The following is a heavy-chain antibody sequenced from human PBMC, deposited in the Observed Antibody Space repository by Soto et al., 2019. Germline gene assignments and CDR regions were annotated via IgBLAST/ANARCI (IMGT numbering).Heavy chain of an antibody. CDR2: IYSGGST. J-gene: IGHJ3*01. CDR3: ARVDRTYYYYSSCYYGDDAFDF. D-gene: IGHD3-22*01. Sequence: GGSLRLSCAASGFTVSSNYMSWVRQAPGKGLEWVSVIYSGGSTYYADSVKGRFTISRDNSKNTLYLQMNSLTAEDTAVYYCARVDRTYYYYSSCYYGDDAFDFWGQGTMVTVSS. V-gene: IGHV3-53*01. CDR1: GFTVSSNY.